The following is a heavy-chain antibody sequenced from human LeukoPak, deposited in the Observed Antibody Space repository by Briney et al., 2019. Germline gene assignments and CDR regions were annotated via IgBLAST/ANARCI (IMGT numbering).Heavy chain of an antibody. D-gene: IGHD2-15*01. J-gene: IGHJ5*02. CDR1: GGSFSGYY. CDR3: ARWVAPLLKTNWFDP. V-gene: IGHV4-34*01. CDR2: INHSGST. Sequence: SETLSLTWAVYGGSFSGYYRSWIRQPPGKGLEWIGEINHSGSTNYNPSLKSRVTISVDTSKNQFSLKLSSVTAADTAVYYCARWVAPLLKTNWFDPWGQGTLVTVSS.